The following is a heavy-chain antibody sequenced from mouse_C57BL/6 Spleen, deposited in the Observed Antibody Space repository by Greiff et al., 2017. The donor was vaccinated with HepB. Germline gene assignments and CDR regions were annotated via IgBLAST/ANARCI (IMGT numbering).Heavy chain of an antibody. J-gene: IGHJ4*01. CDR3: AREGSSYVADY. Sequence: EVKVEESGPGLVKPSQSLSLTCSVTGYSITSGYYWNWIRQFPGNKLEWMGYISYDGSNNYNPSLKNRISITRDTSKNQFFLKLNSVTTEDTATYYCAREGSSYVADYWGQGTSVTVSS. D-gene: IGHD1-1*01. CDR1: GYSITSGYY. CDR2: ISYDGSN. V-gene: IGHV3-6*01.